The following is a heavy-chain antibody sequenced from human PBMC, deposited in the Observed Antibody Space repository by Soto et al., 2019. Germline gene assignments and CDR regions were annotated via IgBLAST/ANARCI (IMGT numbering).Heavy chain of an antibody. D-gene: IGHD6-25*01. CDR2: ISGSGSNP. J-gene: IGHJ4*02. V-gene: IGHV3-23*01. Sequence: EVQVLESGGGLVQPGGSLRLSCAASGFTFSSYAMSWVRQSPGQGLEWVSAISGSGSNPYYADSVKGRFTISRDNSKNTLYLRMTSLRAEDTALYYCAKTASMSLRDGFDHWGQGTLVTVSS. CDR1: GFTFSSYA. CDR3: AKTASMSLRDGFDH.